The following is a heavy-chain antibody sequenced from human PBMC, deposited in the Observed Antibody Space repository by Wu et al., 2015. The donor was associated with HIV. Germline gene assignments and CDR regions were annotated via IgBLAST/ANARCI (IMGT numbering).Heavy chain of an antibody. CDR2: INPDSGDT. V-gene: IGHV1-2*02. J-gene: IGHJ6*04. CDR1: GYTFTAYY. D-gene: IGHD5-12*01. Sequence: QVQLVQSGTEMKKSGASVKVSCWTSGYTFTAYYIHWVRQAPGRGLQWMGWINPDSGDTKFAQTFQGRATVTRDTSTNTVNLFLAGLQSNDTATYYCARDWQFQVYFWRLLQWTSWGNGTTVIVSP. CDR3: ARDWQFQVYFWRLLQWTS.